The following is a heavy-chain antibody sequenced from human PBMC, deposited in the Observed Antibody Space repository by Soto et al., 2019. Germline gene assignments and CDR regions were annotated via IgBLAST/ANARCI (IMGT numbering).Heavy chain of an antibody. D-gene: IGHD6-13*01. Sequence: EVQLVESGGGLVQPGGSLRLSYVDSGFTFSSYWMSWVRQARVKGLEWVGNIKQDGSEENYVDSVKGRFTISRDNAKNSMYLQMNSLRAEDTAVYYCARIAASGRGWDVWGQGTTVVVSS. V-gene: IGHV3-7*01. J-gene: IGHJ6*02. CDR1: GFTFSSYW. CDR2: IKQDGSEE. CDR3: ARIAASGRGWDV.